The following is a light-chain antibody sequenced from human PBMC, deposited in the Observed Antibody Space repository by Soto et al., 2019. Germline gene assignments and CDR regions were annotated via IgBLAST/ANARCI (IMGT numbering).Light chain of an antibody. CDR3: FSFTSTNTHV. J-gene: IGLJ1*01. V-gene: IGLV2-23*01. CDR1: SSDFGSYNF. Sequence: QSVLTQPASVSGSPGQSVTISCTGTSSDFGSYNFVSSYQHHPGKVPKVIIYETSKRPSGVSGRFSGSKSGNTASLTISGLQAEDEADYYCFSFTSTNTHVFGSGTKLTVL. CDR2: ETS.